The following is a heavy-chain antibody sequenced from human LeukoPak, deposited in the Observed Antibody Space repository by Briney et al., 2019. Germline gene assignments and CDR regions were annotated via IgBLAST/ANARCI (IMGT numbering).Heavy chain of an antibody. CDR2: MNPNSGNT. V-gene: IGHV1-8*01. CDR3: ARALSSSSTPDYDY. J-gene: IGHJ4*02. CDR1: GYTFTSYD. Sequence: ASVNVSCKASGYTFTSYDINWVRQAPGQGLEWMGWMNPNSGNTGYAQKFQGRVTMTRNTSISTAYMELSSLRSEDTAVYYCARALSSSSTPDYDYWGQGTLVTVSS. D-gene: IGHD6-6*01.